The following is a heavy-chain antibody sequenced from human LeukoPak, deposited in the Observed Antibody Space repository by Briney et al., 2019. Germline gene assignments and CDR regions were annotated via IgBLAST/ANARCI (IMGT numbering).Heavy chain of an antibody. CDR2: INHSGRT. CDR1: GGSFSGYY. V-gene: IGHV4-34*01. CDR3: ARGRNSHPYYYYYYMDV. J-gene: IGHJ6*03. D-gene: IGHD4-23*01. Sequence: SETLSLTCAVYGGSFSGYYWSWIRQPPGKGLEWIGEINHSGRTNYNPSLKSRVTISVDTSKNQFSLKLSSVTAADTAVYYCARGRNSHPYYYYYYMDVWGKGTTVTVSS.